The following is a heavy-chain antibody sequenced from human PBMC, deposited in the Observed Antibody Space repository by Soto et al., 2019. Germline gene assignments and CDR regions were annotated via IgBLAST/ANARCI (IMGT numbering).Heavy chain of an antibody. CDR1: GFTFSSYW. V-gene: IGHV3-7*01. D-gene: IGHD2-15*01. J-gene: IGHJ4*02. CDR3: ARFIVLVVAATNYFDS. CDR2: IKQDGSEK. Sequence: EVQLVESGGGLVQPGGSLRLSCAASGFTFSSYWMSWVRQAPGKGLEWVANIKQDGSEKYYVDYVKGRFTISRDNAKNSLYLKMNSLRAEDTTVYYCARFIVLVVAATNYFDSRGQRTLVTVAS.